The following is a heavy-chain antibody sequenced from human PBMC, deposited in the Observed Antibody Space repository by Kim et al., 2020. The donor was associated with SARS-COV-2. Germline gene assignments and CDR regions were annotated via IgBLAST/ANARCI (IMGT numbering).Heavy chain of an antibody. J-gene: IGHJ4*02. CDR3: ARDRWESGSKLLDY. CDR1: GFSFRSYG. Sequence: GGSLRLSCAASGFSFRSYGMHWVRQAPGKGLEWVADIWYDGSKKYYEDSVKGRFTISRDNSKNMLDLQMNSLRAEDTAVYYCARDRWESGSKLLDYWGQGTLVTVSS. D-gene: IGHD1-26*01. V-gene: IGHV3-33*08. CDR2: IWYDGSKK.